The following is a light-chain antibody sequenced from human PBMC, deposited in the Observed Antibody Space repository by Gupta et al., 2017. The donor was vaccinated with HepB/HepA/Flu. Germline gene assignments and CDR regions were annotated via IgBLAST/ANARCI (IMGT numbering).Light chain of an antibody. Sequence: DIVMTRSPYSLAVSLCATATLPCKSTRSLLYRSNNRNYLGWFQQKPGQPPKLLIYWASIRESGVPDRFSGSGSETDFTLTITSLQPEDVAVYYCQQYHSTPWTFGQGTKVEIK. J-gene: IGKJ1*01. CDR3: QQYHSTPWT. V-gene: IGKV4-1*01. CDR1: RSLLYRSNNRNY. CDR2: WAS.